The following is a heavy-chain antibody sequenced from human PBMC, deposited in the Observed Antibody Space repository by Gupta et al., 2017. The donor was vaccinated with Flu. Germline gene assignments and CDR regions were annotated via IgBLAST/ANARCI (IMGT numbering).Heavy chain of an antibody. Sequence: VLLVESGGGLVQTGGSLSISCTASGIGFNRYDLSWVSQAPGRWLGWVAFISSSAVTYYTDPVRGRFTISRDNANNLLYLQMSSLIGEDTAVYDCARGHWDNWGQGTLVTVSS. CDR3: ARGHWDN. V-gene: IGHV3-48*03. CDR1: GIGFNRYD. CDR2: ISSSAVT. J-gene: IGHJ4*02.